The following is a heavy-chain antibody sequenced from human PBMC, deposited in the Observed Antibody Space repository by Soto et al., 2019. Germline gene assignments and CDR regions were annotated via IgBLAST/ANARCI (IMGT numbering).Heavy chain of an antibody. Sequence: KTSETLSLTCTVSGGSISSGDYYWSWIRQPPGKGLEWIGYIYYSGSTYYNPSLKSRVTISVDTSKNQFSLKLSSVTAADTAVYYCARLKWFGEFPFDYWGQGTLVTVSS. D-gene: IGHD3-10*01. CDR3: ARLKWFGEFPFDY. V-gene: IGHV4-30-4*01. CDR2: IYYSGST. CDR1: GGSISSGDYY. J-gene: IGHJ4*02.